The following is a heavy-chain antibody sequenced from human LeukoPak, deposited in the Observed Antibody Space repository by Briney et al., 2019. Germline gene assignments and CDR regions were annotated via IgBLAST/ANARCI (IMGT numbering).Heavy chain of an antibody. J-gene: IGHJ4*02. CDR2: ISAYNGNT. Sequence: ASVKVSCKASGYTFTSYGISWVRQAPGQGLEWMGWISAYNGNTNYAQKLQGRVTMTTDTSTSTAYMELRSPRSDDTAVYYCARPIYCSSTSCYSPLDYWGQGTLVTVSS. V-gene: IGHV1-18*01. CDR1: GYTFTSYG. CDR3: ARPIYCSSTSCYSPLDY. D-gene: IGHD2-2*02.